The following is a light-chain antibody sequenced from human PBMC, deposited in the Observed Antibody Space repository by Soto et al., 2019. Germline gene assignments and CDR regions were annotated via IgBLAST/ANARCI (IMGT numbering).Light chain of an antibody. CDR2: GAS. CDR3: QQYYSRRT. V-gene: IGKV3-15*01. CDR1: QSVSSN. Sequence: EIVMTQSPATLSVSPGERATLSCRASQSVSSNLAWYQQKPGQAPRLLIYGASTRATGMPARFSGSGSGTEFTLTISSLQSEDLAVYYCQQYYSRRTFGQGTKVEIK. J-gene: IGKJ1*01.